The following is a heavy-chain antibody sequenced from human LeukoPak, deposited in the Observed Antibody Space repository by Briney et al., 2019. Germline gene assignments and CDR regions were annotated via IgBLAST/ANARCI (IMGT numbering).Heavy chain of an antibody. CDR2: IVSSGSST. CDR3: AKEKKYYYDGSGYPGYDY. D-gene: IGHD3-22*01. CDR1: GFTFSTYG. Sequence: PGGSLRLSCAASGFTFSTYGMSWVRQAPGKGLEWVSTIVSSGSSTYYADSVKGRFTISRDNSKNTLYLQMNSLRVEDTAVYYCAKEKKYYYDGSGYPGYDYWGQGTLVTVSS. V-gene: IGHV3-23*01. J-gene: IGHJ4*02.